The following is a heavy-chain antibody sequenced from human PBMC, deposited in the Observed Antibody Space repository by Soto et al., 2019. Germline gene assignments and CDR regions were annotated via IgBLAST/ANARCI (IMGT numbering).Heavy chain of an antibody. CDR2: IYYTEST. D-gene: IGHD3-9*01. CDR3: ARQYDLLTGNNWFDP. Sequence: PSETLSLTCSVSGGSIRSSGYYWGWIRQPPGKGLEWIGTIYYTESTYYNPSLKSRVTISVDTSKNQFSLRLSAVTAADTAVYYCARQYDLLTGNNWFDPWGHGNLVTVS. V-gene: IGHV4-39*01. CDR1: GGSIRSSGYY. J-gene: IGHJ5*02.